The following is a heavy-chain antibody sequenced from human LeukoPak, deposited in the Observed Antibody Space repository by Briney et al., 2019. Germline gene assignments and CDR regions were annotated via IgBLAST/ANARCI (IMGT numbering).Heavy chain of an antibody. CDR2: INHSGST. J-gene: IGHJ6*03. Sequence: SETLSLTCAVYGGSFSGYYWSWIRQPPGKGLEWIGEINHSGSTNYNPSLKSRVTISVDTSKNQFSLKLSSVTAADTAVYYCARGVGYCSSTSCYYYYCYYMDVWGKGTTVTVSS. V-gene: IGHV4-34*01. D-gene: IGHD2-2*03. CDR3: ARGVGYCSSTSCYYYYCYYMDV. CDR1: GGSFSGYY.